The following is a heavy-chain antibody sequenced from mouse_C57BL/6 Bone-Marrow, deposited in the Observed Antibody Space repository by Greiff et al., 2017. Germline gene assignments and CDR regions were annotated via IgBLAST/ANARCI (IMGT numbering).Heavy chain of an antibody. D-gene: IGHD1-1*01. Sequence: VQLQQPGAELVMPGASVKLSCKASGYTFTSYWMHWVKQRPGQGLEWIGEIDPSDSYTNYNQKFKGKSTLTVDKSSSTAYMQLSSLTSEDSAVYYCARECTTVVAPFDYWGQGTTLTVSS. CDR3: ARECTTVVAPFDY. CDR1: GYTFTSYW. V-gene: IGHV1-69*01. CDR2: IDPSDSYT. J-gene: IGHJ2*01.